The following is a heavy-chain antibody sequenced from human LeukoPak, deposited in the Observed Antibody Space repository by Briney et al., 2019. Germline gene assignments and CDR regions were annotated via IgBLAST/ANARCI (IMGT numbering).Heavy chain of an antibody. CDR3: ARVHSGSYPYYYYYYMDV. Sequence: PGGSLGLSCAASGLTFSSYSMNWVRLAPGKGLEWVSSISSSSSYIYYADSVKGRFTISRDNANNSLYLQMNSLRAEDTAVYYCARVHSGSYPYYYYYYMDVWGKGTTVTVSS. V-gene: IGHV3-21*01. D-gene: IGHD1-26*01. J-gene: IGHJ6*03. CDR1: GLTFSSYS. CDR2: ISSSSSYI.